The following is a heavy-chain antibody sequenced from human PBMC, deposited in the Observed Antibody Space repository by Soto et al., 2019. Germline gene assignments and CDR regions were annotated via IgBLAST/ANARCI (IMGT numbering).Heavy chain of an antibody. J-gene: IGHJ4*02. Sequence: QVQLRESGSGLVKPLETLSLTCGVSGGSLSGATYSWNWIRQPSGKGLEWIGYIFPSGTTYYNPSLKSRVTISIDVSKNQFSLSLRSLTAADTAVYYCARSREFDYWSQGTLVTVSS. CDR3: ARSREFDY. V-gene: IGHV4-30-2*01. CDR1: GGSLSGATYS. CDR2: IFPSGTT.